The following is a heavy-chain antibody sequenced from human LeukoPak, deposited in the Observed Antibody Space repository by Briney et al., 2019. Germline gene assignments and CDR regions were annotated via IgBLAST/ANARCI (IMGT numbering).Heavy chain of an antibody. Sequence: GGSLRLSCAASGFTFSSYAMNWVRQAPGKGREWVSTISGSGGSTYYADSVKGRFTISRDNSKNTLYLQMNSLRAEDTAVYYCSYGSGSYYTPSFDYWGQGTLVTVSS. V-gene: IGHV3-23*01. J-gene: IGHJ4*02. CDR1: GFTFSSYA. D-gene: IGHD3-10*01. CDR2: ISGSGGST. CDR3: SYGSGSYYTPSFDY.